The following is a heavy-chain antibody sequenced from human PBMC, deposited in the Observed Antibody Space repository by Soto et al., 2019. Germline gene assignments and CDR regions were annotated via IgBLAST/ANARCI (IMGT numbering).Heavy chain of an antibody. V-gene: IGHV3-64*01. D-gene: IGHD6-13*01. CDR2: ISNNGAHT. CDR3: ASRGYGSRWPIVYMDV. Sequence: EAQLVESGGGLVQPGGSLRLSCAASGFTFSNYEMHWVRQAPGKGLEYVSGISNNGAHTDYAKSVKGRFTISRANSENTQYLQIGSLRDEDMCLYYCASRGYGSRWPIVYMDVLGKGTTVTVSS. J-gene: IGHJ6*03. CDR1: GFTFSNYE.